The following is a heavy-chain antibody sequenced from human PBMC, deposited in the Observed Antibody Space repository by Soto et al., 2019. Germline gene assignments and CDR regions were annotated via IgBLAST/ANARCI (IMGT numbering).Heavy chain of an antibody. CDR1: GYTFTDYY. CDR2: INPNSGGT. D-gene: IGHD3-10*01. J-gene: IGHJ6*02. CDR3: ARVSSLGYYYYGMDV. V-gene: IGHV1-2*04. Sequence: QVQLVQSGAEVKKPGASVKVSCKTSGYTFTDYYMHWVRQAPGQGLEWVGWINPNSGGTDYAQKVQGWVTMTRDTSISTVYMELSRLSSDDTAVYYCARVSSLGYYYYGMDVWGQGTTVTVSS.